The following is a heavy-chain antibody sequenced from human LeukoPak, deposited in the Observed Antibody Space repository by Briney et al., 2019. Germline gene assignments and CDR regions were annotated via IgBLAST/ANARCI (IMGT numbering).Heavy chain of an antibody. CDR2: ISYDGSTK. D-gene: IGHD6-19*01. CDR3: ARDTYTSGWFDLDY. CDR1: GFTFNTHA. J-gene: IGHJ4*02. Sequence: PGGSLRLSCAASGFTFNTHAMHWVRQAPGKGLEWVAVISYDGSTKYYADSLKGRFTISRDNSKNTLYLQMNSLRAEDTAVYYCARDTYTSGWFDLDYWGQGTLDTVSS. V-gene: IGHV3-30-3*01.